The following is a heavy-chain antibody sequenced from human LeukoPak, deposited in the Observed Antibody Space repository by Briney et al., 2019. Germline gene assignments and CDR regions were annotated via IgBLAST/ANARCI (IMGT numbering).Heavy chain of an antibody. J-gene: IGHJ6*02. D-gene: IGHD4/OR15-4a*01. V-gene: IGHV3-23*01. CDR1: GFTFSSYA. Sequence: GGSLRLSCADSGFTFSSYAMSWVRQAPGRGLEWVSTVSGSADSTYYADSVRGRFTISRDNSKNTLYLQMDSLRADDTAVYYCAKDRGVLTSYYYYGMDVWGQGTTVTVSS. CDR3: AKDRGVLTSYYYYGMDV. CDR2: VSGSADST.